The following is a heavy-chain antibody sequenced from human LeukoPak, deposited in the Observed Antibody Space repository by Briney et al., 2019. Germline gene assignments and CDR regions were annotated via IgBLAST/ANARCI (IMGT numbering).Heavy chain of an antibody. Sequence: PGGSLRLSCAASGFTFSNYNINWVRQAPGKGLEWVSYISKTSSNMYYADSVKGRFTISRDNAKNSLYLQMNSLRVEDTAVYYCAIPIATGGPNWGQGTLVTVSS. D-gene: IGHD6-13*01. CDR3: AIPIATGGPN. CDR2: ISKTSSNM. J-gene: IGHJ4*02. CDR1: GFTFSNYN. V-gene: IGHV3-21*01.